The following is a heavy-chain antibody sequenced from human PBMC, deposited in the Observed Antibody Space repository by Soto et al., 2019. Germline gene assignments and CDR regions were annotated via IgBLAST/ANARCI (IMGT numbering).Heavy chain of an antibody. V-gene: IGHV4-30-4*01. D-gene: IGHD7-27*01. CDR3: TRGPSGDKFDY. Sequence: QVLLQESGPGLVKPSQTLSLTCTVPGGSISSAYYCWSWVRQSPDKGLEWIGHIDNGGSTYSNPSLQIRVTISVDTSTHQFSLELSSVRAAATAVHYCTRGPSGDKFDYWGQGTLVTVSS. CDR2: IDNGGST. J-gene: IGHJ4*02. CDR1: GGSISSAYYC.